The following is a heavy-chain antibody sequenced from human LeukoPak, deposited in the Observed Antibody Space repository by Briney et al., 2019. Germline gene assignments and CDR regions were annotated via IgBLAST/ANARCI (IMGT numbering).Heavy chain of an antibody. CDR1: GSTFSSYG. CDR2: ISYDGSNK. V-gene: IGHV3-30*18. Sequence: PGRSLRLSCAASGSTFSSYGMHWVRQAPGKGLEWVAVISYDGSNKYYADSVKGRFTISRDNSKNTLYLQMNSLRAEDTAVYYCAKGFGRRTSPENVLRYFDWLLPPLGYWGQGTLVTVSS. CDR3: AKGFGRRTSPENVLRYFDWLLPPLGY. D-gene: IGHD3-9*01. J-gene: IGHJ4*02.